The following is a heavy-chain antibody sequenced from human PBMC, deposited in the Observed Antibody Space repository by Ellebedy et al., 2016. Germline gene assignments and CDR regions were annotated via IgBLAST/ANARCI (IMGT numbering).Heavy chain of an antibody. CDR1: GFTFSSYG. CDR2: ISYDGSNK. CDR3: AFLEKPYGYNRD. Sequence: GGSLRLXXAASGFTFSSYGMHWVRQAPGKGLEWVAVISYDGSNKYYADSVKGRFTISRDNSKNTLYLQMNSLRAEDTAVYYCAFLEKPYGYNRDWGQGTLVTVSS. D-gene: IGHD5-24*01. J-gene: IGHJ4*02. V-gene: IGHV3-30*03.